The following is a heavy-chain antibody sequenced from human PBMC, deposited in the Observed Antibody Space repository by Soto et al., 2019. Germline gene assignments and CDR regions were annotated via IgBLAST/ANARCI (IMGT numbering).Heavy chain of an antibody. J-gene: IGHJ3*02. CDR3: ARAYSGSYRDAFDI. CDR2: ISYDGSKK. D-gene: IGHD1-26*01. Sequence: QVQLVESGGGVVQPGRSLRLSCVASGFTFSSFALHWVRQAPGKGLEWVAVISYDGSKKYYADSVNGRFTISRDNSKNTLYLQMNSLKAEDMALYYCARAYSGSYRDAFDIWGQGTMVIVSS. CDR1: GFTFSSFA. V-gene: IGHV3-30-3*01.